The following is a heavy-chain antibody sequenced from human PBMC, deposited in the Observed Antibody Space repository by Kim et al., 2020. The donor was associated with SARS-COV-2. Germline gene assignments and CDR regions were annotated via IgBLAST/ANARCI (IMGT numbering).Heavy chain of an antibody. CDR3: ASVEDGRGTSSKMDAFDI. CDR1: GYSFTSYW. J-gene: IGHJ3*02. V-gene: IGHV5-51*01. Sequence: GESLKISCKGSGYSFTSYWIGWVRQMPGKGLEWMGIIYPGDSDTRYSPSFQGQVTISADKSISTAYLQWSSLKASDTAMYYCASVEDGRGTSSKMDAFDIWGQGTMVTVSS. D-gene: IGHD2-2*01. CDR2: IYPGDSDT.